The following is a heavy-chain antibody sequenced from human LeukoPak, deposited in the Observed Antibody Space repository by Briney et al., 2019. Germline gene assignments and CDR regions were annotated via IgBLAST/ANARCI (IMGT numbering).Heavy chain of an antibody. CDR2: IYPGDSDT. V-gene: IGHV5-51*01. Sequence: GESLKISCKGSGYSFTSYWIGWVRQMPGKGLEWMGIIYPGDSDTRYSPSFQGQVTISADKSISTAYLQWSSLKASDTAMYYCARWSGTVVPPGFVDYWGQGTLVTVSS. CDR1: GYSFTSYW. CDR3: ARWSGTVVPPGFVDY. D-gene: IGHD4-23*01. J-gene: IGHJ4*02.